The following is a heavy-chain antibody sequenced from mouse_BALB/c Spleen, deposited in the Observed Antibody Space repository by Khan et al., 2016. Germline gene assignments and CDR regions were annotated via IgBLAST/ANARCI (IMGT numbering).Heavy chain of an antibody. CDR2: INPASNYS. CDR3: TRGDGNNGY. V-gene: IGHV1-4*01. Sequence: QVQLKQSGAELARPGASVKMSCKAAGYTFTTYTMQWVKQRPGQGLEWIGYINPASNYSNYNQKFKDKATLTADRSSSTAYMQLSSLTSEDSVVYYCTRGDGNNGYWGQGTLVTVSA. CDR1: GYTFTTYT. J-gene: IGHJ3*02. D-gene: IGHD2-1*01.